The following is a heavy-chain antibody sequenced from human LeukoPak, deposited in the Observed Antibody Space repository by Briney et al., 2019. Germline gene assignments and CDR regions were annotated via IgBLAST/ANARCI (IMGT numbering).Heavy chain of an antibody. V-gene: IGHV4-38-2*02. D-gene: IGHD5-12*01. CDR3: ARESRRYSHSFDY. CDR2: IYHSGST. CDR1: GYSISSGYY. Sequence: SETLSLTCTVSGYSISSGYYWGWIRQPPGKGLEWIGSIYHSGSTYYNPSLKSRVTISVDTSKNQFSLKLSSVTAADTAVYYCARESRRYSHSFDYWGQGTLVTVSS. J-gene: IGHJ4*02.